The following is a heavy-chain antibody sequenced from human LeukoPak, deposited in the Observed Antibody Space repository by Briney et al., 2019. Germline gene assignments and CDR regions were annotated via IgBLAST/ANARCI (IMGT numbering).Heavy chain of an antibody. D-gene: IGHD6-13*01. V-gene: IGHV4-4*07. CDR3: ARDDTGISAVGAY. CDR2: FYTSGNI. CDR1: GGSFCGYY. Sequence: SETLSLTCTISGGSFCGYYCNWIRKPAGKGVEWIGRFYTSGNINYNPSLRSRVTLSVDASKNTCSLKLSSVTAADTAVYYCARDDTGISAVGAYWGQGTLVIVSS. J-gene: IGHJ4*02.